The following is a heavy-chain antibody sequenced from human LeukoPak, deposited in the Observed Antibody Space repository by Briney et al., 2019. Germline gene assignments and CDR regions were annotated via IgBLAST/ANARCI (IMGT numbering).Heavy chain of an antibody. D-gene: IGHD6-19*01. V-gene: IGHV4-59*01. CDR3: ARALDPNSSGWYRLFDY. J-gene: IGHJ4*02. Sequence: SETLSLTCTVSGGSISSYYWSWIRQPPGKGLEWIWYIHYSGSTNYNPSLKSRVTISVDTSKNQFSLKLSSVTAADTAVYYCARALDPNSSGWYRLFDYWGQGTLVTVSS. CDR1: GGSISSYY. CDR2: IHYSGST.